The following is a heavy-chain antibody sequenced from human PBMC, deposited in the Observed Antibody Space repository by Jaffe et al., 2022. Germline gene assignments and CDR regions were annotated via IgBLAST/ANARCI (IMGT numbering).Heavy chain of an antibody. CDR1: GGTFSSYA. J-gene: IGHJ4*02. D-gene: IGHD6-6*01. Sequence: QVQLVQSGAEVKKPGSSVKVSCKASGGTFSSYAISWVRQAPGQGLEWMGGIIPIFGTANYAQKFQGRVTITADESTSTAYMELSSLRSEDTAVYYCARDPLTVYSSSHRCGGFDYWGQGTLVTVSS. CDR2: IIPIFGTA. CDR3: ARDPLTVYSSSHRCGGFDY. V-gene: IGHV1-69*01.